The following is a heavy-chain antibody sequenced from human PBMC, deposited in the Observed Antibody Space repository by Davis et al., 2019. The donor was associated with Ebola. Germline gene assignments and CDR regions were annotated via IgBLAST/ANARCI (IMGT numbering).Heavy chain of an antibody. D-gene: IGHD1-26*01. CDR2: IYDSGNT. V-gene: IGHV4-59*12. J-gene: IGHJ6*04. CDR3: ARDHSLSSGSYYYYYGMDV. Sequence: SETLSLTCTVSGGSFNSFYWSWIRQPPGKGLEWIGYIYDSGNTNYNPSLKSRVTISADTSKNQFSLKLSSVTAADTAVYYCARDHSLSSGSYYYYYGMDVWGKGTTVTVSS. CDR1: GGSFNSFY.